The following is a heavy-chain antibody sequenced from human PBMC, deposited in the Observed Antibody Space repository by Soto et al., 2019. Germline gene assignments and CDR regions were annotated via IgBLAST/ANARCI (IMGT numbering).Heavy chain of an antibody. J-gene: IGHJ6*02. D-gene: IGHD2-21*02. Sequence: GASVKVSCKASGYTFTSYYMHWVRQAPGQGLEWMGITNPSGGSTSYAQKFQGRVTMTTDTSTSTAHMELRSLRSDDTAVYYCARDLWGYCGTDCYPLDVWGQGTTVTVSS. CDR3: ARDLWGYCGTDCYPLDV. CDR1: GYTFTSYY. V-gene: IGHV1-46*01. CDR2: TNPSGGST.